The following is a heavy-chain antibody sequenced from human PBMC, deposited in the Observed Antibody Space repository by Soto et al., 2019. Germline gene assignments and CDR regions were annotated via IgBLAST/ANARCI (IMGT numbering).Heavy chain of an antibody. Sequence: ASVKVSCKASGYTFTSYAMHWVRQAPGQRLEWMGWINAGNGNTKYSQKFQGRVTITRDTSASTAYMELSSLRSGDTAVYYCARDDYGDYYYGMDVWGQGTTVTVS. V-gene: IGHV1-3*01. CDR3: ARDDYGDYYYGMDV. D-gene: IGHD4-17*01. CDR2: INAGNGNT. CDR1: GYTFTSYA. J-gene: IGHJ6*02.